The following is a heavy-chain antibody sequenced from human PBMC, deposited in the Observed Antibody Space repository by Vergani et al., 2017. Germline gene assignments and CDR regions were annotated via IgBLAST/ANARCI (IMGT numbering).Heavy chain of an antibody. CDR1: GFTFSDYY. CDR3: ARDPDLSDIVVVPAASLPL. D-gene: IGHD2-2*01. V-gene: IGHV3-11*01. Sequence: QVQLVESGGGLVKPGGSLRLSCAASGFTFSDYYMSWIRQAPGKGLEWVSYISSSGSTIYYADAVKGRFTISRDNAKNSLYLQMNSLRAEDTAVYYCARDPDLSDIVVVPAASLPLWGQGTLVTVSS. J-gene: IGHJ4*02. CDR2: ISSSGSTI.